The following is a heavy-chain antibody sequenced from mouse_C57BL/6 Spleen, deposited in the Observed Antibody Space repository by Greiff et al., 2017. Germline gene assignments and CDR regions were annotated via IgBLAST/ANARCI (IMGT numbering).Heavy chain of an antibody. CDR2: IDPNSGGT. J-gene: IGHJ4*01. Sequence: VQLQQSGAELVKPGASVKLSCKASGYTFTSYWMHWVKQRPGRGLEWIGRIDPNSGGTKYNEKFKSKATLTVDKPSSTAYMQLSSLTSEDSAVYYCARRVYPYAMDYWGQGTSVTVSS. V-gene: IGHV1-72*01. CDR1: GYTFTSYW. D-gene: IGHD2-3*01. CDR3: ARRVYPYAMDY.